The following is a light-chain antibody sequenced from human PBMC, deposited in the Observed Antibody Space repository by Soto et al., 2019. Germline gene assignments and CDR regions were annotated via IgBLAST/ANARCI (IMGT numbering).Light chain of an antibody. V-gene: IGKV1-8*01. CDR1: QGISSY. CDR3: QQYYSYPPR. J-gene: IGKJ1*01. CDR2: AAS. Sequence: AIRMTQSPSSLSASTGDRVTITCRASQGISSYLAWYQQKPGKAPKLLIYAASTLQSGVPSRFSGSGSGTDFTLTISCLQSEDFATYYCQQYYSYPPRFGHGTKVEIK.